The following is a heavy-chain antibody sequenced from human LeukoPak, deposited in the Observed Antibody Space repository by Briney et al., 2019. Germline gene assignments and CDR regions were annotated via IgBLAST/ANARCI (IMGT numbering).Heavy chain of an antibody. CDR2: IYYSGSA. J-gene: IGHJ4*02. V-gene: IGHV4-59*08. D-gene: IGHD3-22*01. CDR1: GGSISSYY. Sequence: PSETLSLTCTVSGGSISSYYWSWIRQPPGKGLEWIGYIYYSGSANYNPSLKSRVTISVDTSKNQFSLKLSSVTAADTAVYYCARHLRYYYDSSALIRGVFDYWGQGTLVTVSS. CDR3: ARHLRYYYDSSALIRGVFDY.